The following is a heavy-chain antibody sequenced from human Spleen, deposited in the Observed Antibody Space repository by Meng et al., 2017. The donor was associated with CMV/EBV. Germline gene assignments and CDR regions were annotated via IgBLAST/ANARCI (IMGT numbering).Heavy chain of an antibody. Sequence: GESLKISCTTSGFTFGDYGMSWVRQAPGKGLEWVGFIRSEAYGATPDYAASVKGRFTISRDDSKSIAYLQMNSLKTGDTAVYYCTRTYYYDTSGPFDYWGQGTLVTVSS. D-gene: IGHD3-22*01. J-gene: IGHJ4*02. CDR3: TRTYYYDTSGPFDY. CDR2: IRSEAYGATP. V-gene: IGHV3-49*04. CDR1: GFTFGDYG.